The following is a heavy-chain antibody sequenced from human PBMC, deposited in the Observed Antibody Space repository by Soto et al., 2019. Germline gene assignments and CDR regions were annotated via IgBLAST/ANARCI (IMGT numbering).Heavy chain of an antibody. CDR2: TYYRSKWYN. V-gene: IGHV6-1*01. J-gene: IGHJ5*02. CDR3: ARALGGGLQPWRIYGNWFDP. Sequence: SQTLSLTCAISGDSVSSNSAAWNWIRQSPSRGLEWLGRTYYRSKWYNDYAASVKSRITINSDTSKNQFSLQLNSVTPEDTAVYYCARALGGGLQPWRIYGNWFDPWGQGTLVTVS. CDR1: GDSVSSNSAA. D-gene: IGHD2-15*01.